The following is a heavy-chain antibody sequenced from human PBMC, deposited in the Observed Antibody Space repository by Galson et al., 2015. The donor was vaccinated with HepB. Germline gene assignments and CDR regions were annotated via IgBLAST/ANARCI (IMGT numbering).Heavy chain of an antibody. CDR1: GYTFTGYY. D-gene: IGHD5/OR15-5a*01. CDR2: INPNSGDT. Sequence: SVKVSCKASGYTFTGYYMHWVRQAPGQGHEWMAWINPNSGDTKYAQKFQGRVTLTRDTSISTAYMELSSLTSDDTAVYYCARGRSFVYDGRGGFEFWGQGTLVTVSS. CDR3: ARGRSFVYDGRGGFEF. V-gene: IGHV1-2*02. J-gene: IGHJ4*02.